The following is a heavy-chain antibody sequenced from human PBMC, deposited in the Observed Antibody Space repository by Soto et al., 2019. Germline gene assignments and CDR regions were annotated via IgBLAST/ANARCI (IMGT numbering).Heavy chain of an antibody. CDR2: ISAHTGSS. J-gene: IGHJ3*01. Sequence: QVQLVQSGAEVKKPGASVKVSCKASGYTFTSSGMSWVRQAPGQGLERMGWISAHTGSSEYAQRFQGRITMTTDRATSTAYMGLRSLRSDDTAVYYCARAFFYQGSDSRGYSFDAFDFWGPGTLVTVSS. CDR3: ARAFFYQGSDSRGYSFDAFDF. V-gene: IGHV1-18*01. CDR1: GYTFTSSG. D-gene: IGHD3-22*01.